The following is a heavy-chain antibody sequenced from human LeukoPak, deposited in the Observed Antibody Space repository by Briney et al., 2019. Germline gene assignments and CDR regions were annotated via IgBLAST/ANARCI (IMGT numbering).Heavy chain of an antibody. D-gene: IGHD1-26*01. CDR1: RFTFSTYG. V-gene: IGHV3-21*01. CDR2: ISSSSSYI. Sequence: RTGGSLRLSCAVSRFTFSTYGMSWVRQAPGKGLEWVSSISSSSSYIYYADSVKGRFTISRDNAKNSLYLQMNSLRAEDTAVYYCARVVGGSYYFDYWGQGTLVTVSS. J-gene: IGHJ4*02. CDR3: ARVVGGSYYFDY.